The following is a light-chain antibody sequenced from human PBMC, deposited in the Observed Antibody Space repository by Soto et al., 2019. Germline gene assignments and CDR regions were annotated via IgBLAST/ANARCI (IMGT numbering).Light chain of an antibody. V-gene: IGKV1-5*03. Sequence: EIQMTQSPSTLSASVGDRVSITCRASERIGSWLAWYQQKPAKAPKLLIYKASSLESGVPSRFSGSGSETEFTLTISSLQPDDFGTYYCQQYNSYGTFGQGTKVDIK. CDR1: ERIGSW. J-gene: IGKJ1*01. CDR2: KAS. CDR3: QQYNSYGT.